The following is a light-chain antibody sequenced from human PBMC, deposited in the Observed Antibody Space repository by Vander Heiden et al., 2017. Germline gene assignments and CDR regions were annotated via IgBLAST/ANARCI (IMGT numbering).Light chain of an antibody. CDR3: QVWVTGSDRYVV. CDR1: NIGSKS. Sequence: SSVLTQPPSVSVAPGKAARITCGGNNIGSKSVHWYQQKPGQAPVLVVYDDSDRPSGIPERFSGSNSGNTATLTISRVEAGDEADYYCQVWVTGSDRYVVFGGGTKLTVL. J-gene: IGLJ2*01. CDR2: DDS. V-gene: IGLV3-21*03.